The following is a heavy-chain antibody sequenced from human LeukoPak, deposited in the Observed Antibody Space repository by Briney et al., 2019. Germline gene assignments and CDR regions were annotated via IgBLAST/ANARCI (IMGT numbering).Heavy chain of an antibody. CDR2: INPNSGGT. J-gene: IGHJ4*02. Sequence: ASVKVSCKASGYTFTGYYMHWVRQAPGQGLEWMGWINPNSGGTNYAQKFQGRVTMTRDTSISTVYMELSRLRSDDTAVYYCARVISSGPKFGYWGQGTLVTVSS. V-gene: IGHV1-2*02. D-gene: IGHD3-22*01. CDR3: ARVISSGPKFGY. CDR1: GYTFTGYY.